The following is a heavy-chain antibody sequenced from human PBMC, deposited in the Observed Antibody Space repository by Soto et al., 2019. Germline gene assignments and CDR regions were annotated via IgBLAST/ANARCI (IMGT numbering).Heavy chain of an antibody. D-gene: IGHD4-17*01. Sequence: QVQLQESGPGLVKPSQTLSLTCTVSGGSISSGGYYWSWIRQHPGKGLEWIGYIYYSGSTYYNPSLQSRVXXSXDXSKNQFSLKLSSVTAADTAVYYCARGRGYGGIHFDYWGQGTLVTVSS. CDR3: ARGRGYGGIHFDY. CDR2: IYYSGST. CDR1: GGSISSGGYY. V-gene: IGHV4-31*03. J-gene: IGHJ4*02.